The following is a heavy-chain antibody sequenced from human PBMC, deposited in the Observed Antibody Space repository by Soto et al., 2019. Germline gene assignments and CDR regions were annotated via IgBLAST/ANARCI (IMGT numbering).Heavy chain of an antibody. CDR1: GFTFSSYI. CDR2: ISYDGSNK. J-gene: IGHJ5*02. V-gene: IGHV3-30*18. CDR3: AKDVNYYGSGSYFPWFDP. D-gene: IGHD3-10*01. Sequence: GGSLRLSCAASGFTFSSYIMHWVRQAPGKGLEWVAVISYDGSNKYYADSVKGRFTISRDNSKNTLYLQMNSLRAEDTAVHYCAKDVNYYGSGSYFPWFDPWGQGTMVTVYS.